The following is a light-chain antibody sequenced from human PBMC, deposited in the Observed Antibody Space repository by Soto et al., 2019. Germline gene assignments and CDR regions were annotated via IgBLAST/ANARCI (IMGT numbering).Light chain of an antibody. CDR1: QSISFW. CDR2: KAS. CDR3: QQYNTYPLP. Sequence: DIQMTQSPSTLYASVGDRVTITCRASQSISFWLAWYQQKPGQAPKLLIYKASSLESGDPSRFSGSGSGTEFTLTISSLQPDDFATYYCQQYNTYPLPFGGGTKVEIK. J-gene: IGKJ4*01. V-gene: IGKV1-5*03.